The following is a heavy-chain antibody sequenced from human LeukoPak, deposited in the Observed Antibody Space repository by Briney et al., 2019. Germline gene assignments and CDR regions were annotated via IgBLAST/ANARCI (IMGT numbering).Heavy chain of an antibody. J-gene: IGHJ4*02. D-gene: IGHD3-10*01. CDR1: GFTFSSYG. Sequence: GGSLRLSCAASGFTFSSYGMHWVRQAPGKGLEWVAVISYDGSNKYYADSVKGRFTISRDNSKNTLYLQMNSLRAEDTAVYYCAKDGYGSGSYFIWGQGTLVTVSS. CDR3: AKDGYGSGSYFI. V-gene: IGHV3-30*18. CDR2: ISYDGSNK.